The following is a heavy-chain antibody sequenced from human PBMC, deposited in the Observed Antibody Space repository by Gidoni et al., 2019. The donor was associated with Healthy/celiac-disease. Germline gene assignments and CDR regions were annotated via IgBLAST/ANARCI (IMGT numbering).Heavy chain of an antibody. Sequence: VQLVESGGGLVQPGGSLSLSCAAWGFTFSRYWMSWVRQAPGKGLEWVANIKQDGSEKYYVDSVKGRFTISRDNAKNSLYLQMNSLRAEDTAVYYCAREGYYDSSGYPLDYWGQGTLVTVSS. V-gene: IGHV3-7*03. CDR2: IKQDGSEK. CDR3: AREGYYDSSGYPLDY. CDR1: GFTFSRYW. D-gene: IGHD3-22*01. J-gene: IGHJ4*02.